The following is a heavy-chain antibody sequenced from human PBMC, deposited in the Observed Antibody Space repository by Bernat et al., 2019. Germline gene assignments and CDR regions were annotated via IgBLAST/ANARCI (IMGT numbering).Heavy chain of an antibody. Sequence: EVQLVESGGGLVKPGGSLRLSCAASGFTFSSYSMNWVRQAPGKGLEWVSSISSSSSYIYYADSVKGRFTISRDNATNSLYLQMNSLRAEDTAVYYCAREASGYSSGWYLGWFDPWGQGTLVTVSS. D-gene: IGHD6-19*01. V-gene: IGHV3-21*01. CDR3: AREASGYSSGWYLGWFDP. CDR1: GFTFSSYS. J-gene: IGHJ5*02. CDR2: ISSSSSYI.